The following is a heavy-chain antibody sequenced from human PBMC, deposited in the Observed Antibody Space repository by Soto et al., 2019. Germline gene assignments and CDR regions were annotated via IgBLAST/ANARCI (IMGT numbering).Heavy chain of an antibody. Sequence: QVQLVQSGAEVKKPGASVKVSCTASGYTFSNYGISWVRQGPGQGLEWMGWISTFKGSTNYAQNLQGRVTMTTDASTTTAYMELRSLRFDDTAVYYCARGVGHTTDEFFQHWGQGTLVTVSS. V-gene: IGHV1-18*04. CDR3: ARGVGHTTDEFFQH. D-gene: IGHD1-1*01. J-gene: IGHJ1*01. CDR2: ISTFKGST. CDR1: GYTFSNYG.